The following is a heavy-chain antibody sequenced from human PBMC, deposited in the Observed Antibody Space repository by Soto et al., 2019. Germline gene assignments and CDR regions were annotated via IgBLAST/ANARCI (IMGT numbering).Heavy chain of an antibody. CDR2: IYYSGST. V-gene: IGHV4-39*01. CDR3: ARISSSWGPAKFAY. J-gene: IGHJ4*02. Sequence: QLQLQESGPGLVKPSETLSLTCTVSGGSISSSSYYWGWIRQPPGKGLEWIVNIYYSGSTYYNPSLKSRFTISLGTSKNQFSRKLSSVTAADTAVYYWARISSSWGPAKFAYWGQGTLVTVSS. D-gene: IGHD6-13*01. CDR1: GGSISSSSYY.